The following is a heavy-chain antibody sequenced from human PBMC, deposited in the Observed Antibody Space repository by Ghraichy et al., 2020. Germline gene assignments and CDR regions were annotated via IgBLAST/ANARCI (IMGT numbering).Heavy chain of an antibody. V-gene: IGHV3-21*01. J-gene: IGHJ5*02. D-gene: IGHD2-21*02. CDR2: ISSSSSYI. CDR1: GFTFSSYS. CDR3: ARDPSHCGGDCYGVEFWFDP. Sequence: GESLNISCAASGFTFSSYSMNWVRQAPGKGLEWVSSISSSSSYIYYADSVKGRFTISRDNAKNSLYLQMNSLRAEDTAVYYCARDPSHCGGDCYGVEFWFDPWGQGTLVTVSS.